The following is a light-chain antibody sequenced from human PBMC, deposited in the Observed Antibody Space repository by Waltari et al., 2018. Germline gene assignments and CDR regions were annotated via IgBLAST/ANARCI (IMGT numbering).Light chain of an antibody. V-gene: IGLV1-47*01. J-gene: IGLJ3*02. CDR2: RNN. CDR1: SSNVGGNF. Sequence: QSVLTQPPSASGAPGQRVIISCSGGSSNVGGNFVSWYQQLPGTAPKPLIYRNNQRPPGVPDRFSGSKSCTSASLAISGLRSDDEADYYCATWDDSLTGWVFGGGTKLTVL. CDR3: ATWDDSLTGWV.